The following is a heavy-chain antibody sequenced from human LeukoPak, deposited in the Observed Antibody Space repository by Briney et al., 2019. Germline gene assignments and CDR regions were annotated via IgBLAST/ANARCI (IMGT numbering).Heavy chain of an antibody. CDR2: ISSSNGKT. CDR3: ARGQRVPNGDFDS. Sequence: VASVKVSCKASGYTFSTYDFSWVRQAPGQGLEWMGWISSSNGKTNYAQKLQGRVTMTTDTSTSTAYMELRSLRSDDTAVYYCARGQRVPNGDFDSGGQETLVPVSS. CDR1: GYTFSTYD. D-gene: IGHD6-25*01. J-gene: IGHJ4*02. V-gene: IGHV1-18*01.